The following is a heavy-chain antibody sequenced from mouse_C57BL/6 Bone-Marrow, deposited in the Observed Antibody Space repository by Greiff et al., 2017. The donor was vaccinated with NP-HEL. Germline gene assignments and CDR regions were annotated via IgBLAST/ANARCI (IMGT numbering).Heavy chain of an antibody. CDR3: ARSDYYGSPWFAY. CDR1: GYTFTDYY. CDR2: INPYNGGT. V-gene: IGHV1-19*01. J-gene: IGHJ3*01. D-gene: IGHD1-1*01. Sequence: EVKLQQSGPVLVKPGASVKMSCKASGYTFTDYYMNWVKQSHGKSLEWIGVINPYNGGTSYNQKFKGKATLTVDKSSSTAYMELNSLTSEDSAVYYCARSDYYGSPWFAYWGQGTLVTVSA.